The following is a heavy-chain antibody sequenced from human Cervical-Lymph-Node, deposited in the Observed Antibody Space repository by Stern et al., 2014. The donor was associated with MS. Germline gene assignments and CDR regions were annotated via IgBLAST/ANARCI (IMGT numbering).Heavy chain of an antibody. CDR1: GNTFTSYS. J-gene: IGHJ6*02. Sequence: QVQLVQSGSELKKPGASVKVSCKASGNTFTSYSVNWVRQAPGQGLAWMGRINTGTGNPTYAPAFTGRVVFSLDNSVRTASLPSSSLKAEDTAVYYCAGDLVYSYGSGVWGQGTPVTVSS. CDR3: AGDLVYSYGSGV. D-gene: IGHD5-18*01. V-gene: IGHV7-4-1*02. CDR2: INTGTGNP.